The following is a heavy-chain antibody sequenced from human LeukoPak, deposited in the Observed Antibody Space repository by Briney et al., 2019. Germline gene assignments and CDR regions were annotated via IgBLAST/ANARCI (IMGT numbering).Heavy chain of an antibody. V-gene: IGHV3-30*04. Sequence: GGSLRLSCAASGFTFSSYAMHWVRQAPGKGLEWVAVISYDGSNKYYADSVKGRFTIPRDNSKNTLYLQMNSLSAEDTAVYYCAKTLVYWGQGTLVTVSS. CDR1: GFTFSSYA. CDR2: ISYDGSNK. D-gene: IGHD4-23*01. J-gene: IGHJ4*02. CDR3: AKTLVY.